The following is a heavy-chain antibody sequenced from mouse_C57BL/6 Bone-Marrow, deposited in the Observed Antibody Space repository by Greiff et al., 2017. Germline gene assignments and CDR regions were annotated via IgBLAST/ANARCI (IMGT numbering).Heavy chain of an antibody. V-gene: IGHV5-17*01. CDR3: ARSPIAY. CDR1: GFTLSDYG. J-gene: IGHJ3*01. Sequence: DVKLVASGGGLVKPGGSLKLSCAASGFTLSDYGMHWVRQAPEKGLAWVAYISSGSSTIYYADTMKGRFTISRDNAKNTLFLQMTRLRSEDTAMYYCARSPIAYWGQGTLVTVSA. CDR2: ISSGSSTI.